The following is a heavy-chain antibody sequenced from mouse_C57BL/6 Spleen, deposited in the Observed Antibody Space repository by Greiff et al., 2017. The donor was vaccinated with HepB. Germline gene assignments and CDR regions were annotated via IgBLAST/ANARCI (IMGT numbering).Heavy chain of an antibody. CDR1: GYSITSGYY. CDR3: ARGSSYHWYFDV. CDR2: ISYDGSN. D-gene: IGHD1-1*01. J-gene: IGHJ1*03. V-gene: IGHV3-6*01. Sequence: ESGPGLVKPSQSLSLTCSVTGYSITSGYYWNWIRQFPGNKLEWMGYISYDGSNNYNPSLKNRISITRDTSKNQFFLKLNSVTTEDTATYYCARGSSYHWYFDVWGTGTTVTVSS.